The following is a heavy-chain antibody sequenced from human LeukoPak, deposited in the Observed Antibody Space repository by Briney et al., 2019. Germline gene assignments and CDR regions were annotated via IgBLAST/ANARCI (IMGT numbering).Heavy chain of an antibody. D-gene: IGHD1-14*01. CDR3: AGNKD. J-gene: IGHJ4*02. Sequence: PGGSLRLSCAASGFTFSNYWMHWVRQPPGKGLEWVSTVSGSGGSTYYADSAKGRFTTSRDNSKNAVYLQMNSLRAEDSAVYYCAGNKDWGQGTLVTVSS. CDR1: GFTFSNYW. V-gene: IGHV3-23*01. CDR2: VSGSGGST.